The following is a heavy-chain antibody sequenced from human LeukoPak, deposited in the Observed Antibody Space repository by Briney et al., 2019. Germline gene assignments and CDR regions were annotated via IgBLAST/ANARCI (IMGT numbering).Heavy chain of an antibody. Sequence: SGPALVKPTQTLTLTCTFSGFSLSTSGMRVSWIRQPPGKALEWLARIDWDDDKFYSTSLKTRLTISKDTSKNQVALTMTNMDPVDTATYYCARTMTTVTTDWFDPWGQGTLVTVSS. CDR3: ARTMTTVTTDWFDP. J-gene: IGHJ5*02. CDR1: GFSLSTSGMR. CDR2: IDWDDDK. D-gene: IGHD4-17*01. V-gene: IGHV2-70*04.